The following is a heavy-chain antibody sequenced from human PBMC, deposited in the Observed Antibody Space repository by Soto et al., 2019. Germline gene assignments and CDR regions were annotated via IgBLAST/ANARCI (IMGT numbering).Heavy chain of an antibody. CDR3: TRGFGTYSGYDYFDY. J-gene: IGHJ4*02. Sequence: KGRFTISRADSKSIAYLQMNSLKPEDTAVYYCTRGFGTYSGYDYFDYWGQGTLVTVSS. V-gene: IGHV3-49*02. D-gene: IGHD5-12*01.